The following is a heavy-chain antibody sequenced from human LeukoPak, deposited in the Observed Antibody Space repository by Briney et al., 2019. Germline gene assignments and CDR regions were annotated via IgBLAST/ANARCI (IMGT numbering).Heavy chain of an antibody. D-gene: IGHD6-13*01. V-gene: IGHV3-23*01. J-gene: IGHJ4*02. Sequence: GGSLRLSCAASGFTFSSFGMSWVRQAPGKGLEWVSAISSTGGTAYYADSVKGRFTISRENAKNSLFLQMSSLRAGDTAVYYCAKEGDIAAGLDYWGQGTLVIVSS. CDR1: GFTFSSFG. CDR2: ISSTGGTA. CDR3: AKEGDIAAGLDY.